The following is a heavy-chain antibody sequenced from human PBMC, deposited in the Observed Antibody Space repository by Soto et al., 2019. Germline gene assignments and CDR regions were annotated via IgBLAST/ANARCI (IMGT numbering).Heavy chain of an antibody. CDR1: GGSISSGNYY. D-gene: IGHD2-15*01. CDR3: AREGSYNNYYYYAMDV. Sequence: PSETLSLTCTVSGGSISSGNYYWSWIRQPPGKGLEWIGYISYSGSTNYNPSLKSRVTISVDTSKNQFSLKLSSVTAADTAVYYCAREGSYNNYYYYAMDVWGQGTTVTVSS. V-gene: IGHV4-61*01. J-gene: IGHJ6*02. CDR2: ISYSGST.